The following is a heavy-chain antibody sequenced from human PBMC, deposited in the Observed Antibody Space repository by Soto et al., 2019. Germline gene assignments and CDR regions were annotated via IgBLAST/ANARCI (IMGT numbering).Heavy chain of an antibody. CDR3: ARDGNFAFRGYSFAFDF. V-gene: IGHV1-2*06. CDR1: GYRFTAYY. D-gene: IGHD5-18*01. Sequence: QVQLVQSGAEVKKPGASVRVSCEASGYRFTAYYIHWVRQAPGQRLEWMGRMNLDTGGTTYAQKFQGRVTMTRDTSINTAYMEVSSLKSDDTAIYYCARDGNFAFRGYSFAFDFWGQGTLVTVSS. CDR2: MNLDTGGT. J-gene: IGHJ4*02.